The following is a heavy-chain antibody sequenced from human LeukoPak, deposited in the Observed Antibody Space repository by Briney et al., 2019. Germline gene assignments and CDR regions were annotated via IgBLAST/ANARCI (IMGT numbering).Heavy chain of an antibody. CDR2: IKKDGSEE. CDR1: GFSFSSYW. V-gene: IGHV3-7*01. Sequence: PGGSLRLSCAASGFSFSSYWMSGVRQAPGKGLEWVANIKKDGSEEYYVDSVKGRFTISRDNAKNSLYLQMNSLRAEDTAVYYCARDGLITGLGNYWGQGTLVTVSS. D-gene: IGHD3-16*01. J-gene: IGHJ4*02. CDR3: ARDGLITGLGNY.